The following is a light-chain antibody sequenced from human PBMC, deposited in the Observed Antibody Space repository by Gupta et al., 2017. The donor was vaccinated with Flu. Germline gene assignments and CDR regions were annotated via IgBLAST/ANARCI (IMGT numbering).Light chain of an antibody. CDR1: ENISTY. Sequence: PASLSASIGDKITITCRASENISTYLNWYQQQGGRAPQLPIYAASSLQNGVPSRFSGNTSGTNFSLTISELQPEDFATYYCRQRVNYPSTFGQGTKMEV. V-gene: IGKV1-39*01. CDR3: RQRVNYPST. J-gene: IGKJ2*02. CDR2: AAS.